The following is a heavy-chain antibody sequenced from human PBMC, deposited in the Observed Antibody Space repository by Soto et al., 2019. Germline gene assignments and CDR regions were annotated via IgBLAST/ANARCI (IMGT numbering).Heavy chain of an antibody. CDR2: INHSGST. CDR3: ARRRGRTPGRYYYYMDV. CDR1: GGSFSGYY. Sequence: SETLSLTCAVYGGSFSGYYWSWIRQPPGKGLEWIGEINHSGSTNYNPSLKSRVTISVDTSKNQFSLKLSSVTAADTAVYYCARRRGRTPGRYYYYMDVWGKGTTVTVSS. V-gene: IGHV4-34*01. D-gene: IGHD1-1*01. J-gene: IGHJ6*03.